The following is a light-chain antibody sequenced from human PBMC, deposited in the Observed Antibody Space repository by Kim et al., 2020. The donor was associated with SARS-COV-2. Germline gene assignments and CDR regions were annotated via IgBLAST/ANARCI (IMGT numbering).Light chain of an antibody. V-gene: IGLV3-1*01. CDR1: DKY. Sequence: DKYIYWYQQKLGQSPVLVIYQDDKRPSGIPDRFSGSNSGDTVTLTISGTQAMDEAYYYCQTWDRRRVIFGGGTQLTVL. CDR3: QTWDRRRVI. CDR2: QDD. J-gene: IGLJ2*01.